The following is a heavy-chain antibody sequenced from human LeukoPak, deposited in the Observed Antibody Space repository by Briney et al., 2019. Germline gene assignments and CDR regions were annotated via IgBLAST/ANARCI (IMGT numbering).Heavy chain of an antibody. V-gene: IGHV1-2*02. J-gene: IGHJ4*02. D-gene: IGHD3-10*01. CDR3: ARASSGSGQADFDY. Sequence: ASEKVSCKASGYTFTGYYMHWVRQAPGQGLEWMGWINPNSGGTNYAQKFQGRVTMTRDTSISTAYMELSRLRSDDTAVYYCARASSGSGQADFDYWGQGTLVTVSS. CDR2: INPNSGGT. CDR1: GYTFTGYY.